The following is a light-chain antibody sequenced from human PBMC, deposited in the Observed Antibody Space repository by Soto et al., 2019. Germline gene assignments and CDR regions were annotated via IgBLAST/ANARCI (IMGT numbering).Light chain of an antibody. V-gene: IGLV6-57*03. CDR3: QSYDNSKRV. Sequence: NFMLTQPHSVSESPGKTVTISCTRSSGSIASNYVQWYQQRPGSAPTTVIYEDNQRPSGVPDRFSGSIDSSSNSASLTISGLKTEDEAEYYCQSYDNSKRVFGGGTKL. J-gene: IGLJ3*02. CDR1: SGSIASNY. CDR2: EDN.